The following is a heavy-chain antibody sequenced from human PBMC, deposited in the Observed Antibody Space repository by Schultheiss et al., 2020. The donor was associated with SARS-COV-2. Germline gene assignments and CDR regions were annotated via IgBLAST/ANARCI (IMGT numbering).Heavy chain of an antibody. Sequence: GESLKISCAGSGFIFSNAWMNWVRQAPGKGLEWVSTISGSGGGTYYADSVKGRFTISRDNSKNTLYLQMDSLRAEDTAVYYCAKSSGKLVGTLGSYMDVWGKGTTVTVSS. D-gene: IGHD6-25*01. CDR1: GFIFSNAW. V-gene: IGHV3-23*01. J-gene: IGHJ6*03. CDR3: AKSSGKLVGTLGSYMDV. CDR2: ISGSGGGT.